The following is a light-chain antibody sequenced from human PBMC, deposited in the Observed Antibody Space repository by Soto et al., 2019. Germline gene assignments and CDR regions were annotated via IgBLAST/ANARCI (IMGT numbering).Light chain of an antibody. V-gene: IGLV1-40*01. CDR1: SSNLGAGFD. Sequence: QAVVTQPPSVSGAPGQRVTISCTGSSSNLGAGFDVNWYQRLPGTAPKLLIYANHNRPSGVPDRFSGSKSGTSASLAITGLQAEDEADYYCQSYDSSLSGVLFGGGTKLTVL. J-gene: IGLJ2*01. CDR3: QSYDSSLSGVL. CDR2: ANH.